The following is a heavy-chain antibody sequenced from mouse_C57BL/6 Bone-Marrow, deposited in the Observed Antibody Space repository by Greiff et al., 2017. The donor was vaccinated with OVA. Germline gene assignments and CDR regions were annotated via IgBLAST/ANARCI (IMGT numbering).Heavy chain of an antibody. Sequence: VKLMESGAELARPGASVKLSCKASGYTFTSYGISWVKQRTGQGLEWIGEIYPRSGNTYYNEKFKGKATLTADKSSSTAYMELRSLTSEDSAVYFCARYSVVAGGYWGQGTTLTVSS. V-gene: IGHV1-81*01. J-gene: IGHJ2*01. D-gene: IGHD1-1*01. CDR3: ARYSVVAGGY. CDR1: GYTFTSYG. CDR2: IYPRSGNT.